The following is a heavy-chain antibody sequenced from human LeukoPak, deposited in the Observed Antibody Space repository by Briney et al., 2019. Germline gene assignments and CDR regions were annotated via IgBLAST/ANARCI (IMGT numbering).Heavy chain of an antibody. CDR3: ARHSFWSYDAFDL. Sequence: KSSETLSLTCTVSGGSISSYYWSWIRQPPGKGLEWIGYIYYSGTTNHNPSLNSRVTISVDTSKNQFSLRLSSVSAADTAVYLCARHSFWSYDAFDLWGQGTMVTVSS. CDR1: GGSISSYY. D-gene: IGHD1-26*01. CDR2: IYYSGTT. J-gene: IGHJ3*01. V-gene: IGHV4-59*08.